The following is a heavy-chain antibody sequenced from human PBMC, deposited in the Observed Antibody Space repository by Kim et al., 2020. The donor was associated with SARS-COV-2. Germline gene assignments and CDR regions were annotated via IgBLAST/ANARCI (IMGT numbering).Heavy chain of an antibody. J-gene: IGHJ4*01. CDR2: IYHSSTT. Sequence: SETLSLTCAVSGGSISSSYWWSWVRQPPGKGQGLIEAIYHSSTTNYNPSLKSRVIISVDKSKNQFSLKLSFVTAAETAFYYSTGGFKITIFCLVTYCDY. CDR3: TGGFKITIFCLVTYCDY. CDR1: GGSISSSYW. V-gene: IGHV4-4*02. D-gene: IGHD3-3*01.